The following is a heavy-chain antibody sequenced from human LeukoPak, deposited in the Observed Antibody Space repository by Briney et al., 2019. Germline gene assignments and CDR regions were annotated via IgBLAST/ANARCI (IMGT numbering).Heavy chain of an antibody. CDR3: ARVPSLLWFGELLGGWAFDI. CDR2: IYYSGST. V-gene: IGHV4-59*01. Sequence: SETLSLTCTVSGGSISSYYWGWIRQPPGKGLEWIGYIYYSGSTNYNPSLKSRVTISVDTSKNQFSLKLSSVTAADTAVYYCARVPSLLWFGELLGGWAFDIWGQGTMVTVSS. D-gene: IGHD3-10*01. CDR1: GGSISSYY. J-gene: IGHJ3*02.